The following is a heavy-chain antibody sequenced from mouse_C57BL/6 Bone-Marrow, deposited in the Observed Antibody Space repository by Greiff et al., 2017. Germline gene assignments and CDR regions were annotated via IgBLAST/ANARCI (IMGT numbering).Heavy chain of an antibody. CDR2: ISSGGSYT. D-gene: IGHD1-1*01. CDR1: GFTFRSYG. V-gene: IGHV5-6*02. Sequence: EVKLMESGGDLVKPGGSLKLSCAASGFTFRSYGMSWVRPTPDKRLEWVATISSGGSYTYYPDSVKGRFTISRDNDKNTLYLQRSSLKSEDTAMYYCARRSFYGGFAYWGQGTLVTVSA. CDR3: ARRSFYGGFAY. J-gene: IGHJ3*01.